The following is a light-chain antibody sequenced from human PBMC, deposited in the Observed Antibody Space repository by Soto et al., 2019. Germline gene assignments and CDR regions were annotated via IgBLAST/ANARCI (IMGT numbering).Light chain of an antibody. V-gene: IGKV4-1*01. CDR2: WAS. CDR3: HQYNTSPQT. CDR1: QSVLDRSNNKNY. Sequence: DIVLTQSPDSLAVSLSERATISCKSSQSVLDRSNNKNYLAWYQQKPGQPPKMLIYWASTRESGVPDRFSGSGSGTDFTLTISGLQSEDVAVYYCHQYNTSPQTFGQGTTVEIK. J-gene: IGKJ1*01.